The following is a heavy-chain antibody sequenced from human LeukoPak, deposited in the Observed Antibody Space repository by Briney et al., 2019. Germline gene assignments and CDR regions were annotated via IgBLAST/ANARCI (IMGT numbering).Heavy chain of an antibody. D-gene: IGHD3-10*01. CDR3: AREKNRGSGYFDY. CDR2: IIPILGIA. V-gene: IGHV1-69*04. CDR1: GGTFSSYA. Sequence: ASVKVSCKASGGTFSSYAISWVRQAPGQGLEWMGRIIPILGIANCAQKFQGRVTITADKSTSTAYMELSSLRSEDTAVYYCAREKNRGSGYFDYWGQGTLVTVSS. J-gene: IGHJ4*02.